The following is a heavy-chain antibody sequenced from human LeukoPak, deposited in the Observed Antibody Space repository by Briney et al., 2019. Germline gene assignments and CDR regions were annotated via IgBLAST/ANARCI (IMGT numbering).Heavy chain of an antibody. CDR3: ARDLGYSSGWYKCY. J-gene: IGHJ4*02. V-gene: IGHV1-18*01. CDR2: ISAYNGNT. CDR1: GYTSTSYG. Sequence: ASVKVSCKASGYTSTSYGISWVRQAPGQGLEWMGWISAYNGNTNYAQKLQGRVTMTTDTSKSTDYMELRSLRSADTAVYYCARDLGYSSGWYKCYWGQGTLVTVSS. D-gene: IGHD6-19*01.